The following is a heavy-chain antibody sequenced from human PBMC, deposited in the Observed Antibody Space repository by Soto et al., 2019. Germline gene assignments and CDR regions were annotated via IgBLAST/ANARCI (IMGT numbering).Heavy chain of an antibody. Sequence: GSLRLSCAASGFTFSSYSMNWVRQAPGKGLEWVSSISSSSSYIYYADSVKGRFTISRDNAKNSLYLQMNSLRAEDTAVYYCARVTRVAAPFYYYGMDVWGQGTTVTVSS. V-gene: IGHV3-21*01. D-gene: IGHD2-15*01. CDR1: GFTFSSYS. CDR3: ARVTRVAAPFYYYGMDV. J-gene: IGHJ6*02. CDR2: ISSSSSYI.